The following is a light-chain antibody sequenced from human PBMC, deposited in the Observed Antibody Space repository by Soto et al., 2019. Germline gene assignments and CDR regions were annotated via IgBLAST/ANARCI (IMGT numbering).Light chain of an antibody. CDR1: QTIASN. Sequence: EIVMTQSPASLSVSPGDGATLSCRASQTIASNLAWYQQKPGQGPRLLIHGASTRAAGVPVRFSGSGSGTDFALTISGLQSEDFAVYYCQQYHNWPPQYTFGQGTKLQIK. CDR3: QQYHNWPPQYT. J-gene: IGKJ2*01. V-gene: IGKV3-15*01. CDR2: GAS.